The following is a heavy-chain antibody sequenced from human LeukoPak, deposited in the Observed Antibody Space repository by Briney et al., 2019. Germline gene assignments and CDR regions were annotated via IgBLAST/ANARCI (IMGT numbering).Heavy chain of an antibody. CDR3: ARINLAHYDFWSGSNWFDP. D-gene: IGHD3-3*01. CDR1: GGTFSSYA. CDR2: IIPIFGTA. V-gene: IGHV1-69*13. J-gene: IGHJ5*02. Sequence: GASVKVSCKASGGTFSSYAISWVRQAPGQGLEWMGGIIPIFGTANYAQKFQGRVTITADESTSTAYMELSSLRSEDTAVYYCARINLAHYDFWSGSNWFDPWGQGTLVTVSS.